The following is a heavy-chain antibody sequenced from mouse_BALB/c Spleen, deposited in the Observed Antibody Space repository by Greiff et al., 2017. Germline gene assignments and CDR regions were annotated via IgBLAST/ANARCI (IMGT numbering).Heavy chain of an antibody. J-gene: IGHJ4*01. Sequence: QVQLKQSGAELMKPGASVKISCKATGYTFSSYWIEWVKQRPGHGLEWIGEILPGSGSTNYNEKFKGKATFTADTSSNTAYMQLSSLTSEDSAVYYCARSDYYGSSYYAMDYWGQGTSVTVSS. V-gene: IGHV1-9*01. D-gene: IGHD1-1*01. CDR1: GYTFSSYW. CDR3: ARSDYYGSSYYAMDY. CDR2: ILPGSGST.